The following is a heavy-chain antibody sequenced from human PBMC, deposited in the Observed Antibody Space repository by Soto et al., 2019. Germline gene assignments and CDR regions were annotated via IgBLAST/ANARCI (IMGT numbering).Heavy chain of an antibody. D-gene: IGHD3-22*01. CDR1: GFTFSSYG. CDR3: AKEEYYYDSSGYRDY. CDR2: ISYDGSNK. V-gene: IGHV3-30*18. Sequence: QVQLVESGGGVVQPGRSLRLSCAASGFTFSSYGMHWVRQAPGKGLEWVAVISYDGSNKYYADSVKGRITISRDNSKNTLYLQMNSLRAEDTAVYYCAKEEYYYDSSGYRDYWGQGTLVTVSS. J-gene: IGHJ4*02.